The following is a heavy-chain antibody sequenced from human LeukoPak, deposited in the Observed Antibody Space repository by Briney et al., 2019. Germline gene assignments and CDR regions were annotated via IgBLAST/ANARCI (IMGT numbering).Heavy chain of an antibody. J-gene: IGHJ4*02. V-gene: IGHV4-59*01. CDR3: ARDRNYYDSSGYYFDY. D-gene: IGHD3-22*01. CDR2: IYYSGST. CDR1: GGSISSYY. Sequence: SETLSLTCTVSGGSISSYYWSWIRQPPGKGLKWIGYIYYSGSTNYNPSLKSRVTISVDTSKNQFSLKLSSVTAADTAVYYCARDRNYYDSSGYYFDYWGQGTLVTVSS.